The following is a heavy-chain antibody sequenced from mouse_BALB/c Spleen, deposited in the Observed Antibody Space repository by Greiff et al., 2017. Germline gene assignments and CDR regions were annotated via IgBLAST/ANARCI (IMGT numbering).Heavy chain of an antibody. V-gene: IGHV1-77*01. Sequence: QVQLKQSGAELARPGASVKLSCKASGYTFTDYYINWVKQRTGQGLEWIGEIYPGSGNTYYNEKFKGKATLTADKSSSTAYMQLSSLTSEDSAVYFCARRDYYGSSYKYFDVWGAGTTVTVSS. D-gene: IGHD1-1*01. CDR2: IYPGSGNT. CDR1: GYTFTDYY. CDR3: ARRDYYGSSYKYFDV. J-gene: IGHJ1*01.